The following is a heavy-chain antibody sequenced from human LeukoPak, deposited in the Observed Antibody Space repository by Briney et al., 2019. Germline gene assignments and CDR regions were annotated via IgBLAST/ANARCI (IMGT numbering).Heavy chain of an antibody. CDR1: GFTFSSFA. J-gene: IGHJ4*02. Sequence: GGSLRLSCAASGFTFSSFAMTWVRQAPGKGLEWVATISGSGGSTYYADSVKGRFTISRDNSKNALYLQVNSLRAEDTAVYYCSGGERVGYWRQGTLATVSS. D-gene: IGHD1-1*01. CDR3: SGGERVGY. CDR2: ISGSGGST. V-gene: IGHV3-23*01.